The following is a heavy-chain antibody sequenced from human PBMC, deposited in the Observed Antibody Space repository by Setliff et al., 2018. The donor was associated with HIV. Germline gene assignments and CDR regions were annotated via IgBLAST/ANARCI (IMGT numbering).Heavy chain of an antibody. V-gene: IGHV1-2*02. CDR1: GYTFSDYF. D-gene: IGHD6-19*01. CDR2: IHPNRGGT. CDR3: ARGATYRSGWHFDY. J-gene: IGHJ4*02. Sequence: ASVKVSCKASGYTFSDYFIHWVRQAPGQGLEWMGWIHPNRGGTNYAQKFQGRVTMTRDTSITTAYMDLTSLRSDDTAVYYCARGATYRSGWHFDYWGQGTLVTVSS.